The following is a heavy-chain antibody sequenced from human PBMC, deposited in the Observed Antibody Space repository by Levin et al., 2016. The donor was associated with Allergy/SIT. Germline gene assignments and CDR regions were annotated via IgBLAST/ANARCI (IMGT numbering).Heavy chain of an antibody. CDR3: ARQGSSGWYKKEDWFDP. CDR1: GYSFTSYW. V-gene: IGHV5-51*01. CDR2: IYPGDSDT. Sequence: KVSCKGSGYSFTSYWIGWVRQMPGKGLEWMGIIYPGDSDTRYSPSFQGQVTISADKSISTAYLQWSSLKASDTAMYYCARQGSSGWYKKEDWFDPWGQGTLVTVSS. J-gene: IGHJ5*02. D-gene: IGHD6-19*01.